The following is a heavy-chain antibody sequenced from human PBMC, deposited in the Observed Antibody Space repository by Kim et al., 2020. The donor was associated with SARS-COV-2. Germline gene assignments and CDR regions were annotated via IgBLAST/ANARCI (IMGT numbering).Heavy chain of an antibody. V-gene: IGHV3-23*01. Sequence: VKGRFTISRDNSKNTLYLQMNSLRAEDTAVYYCAKDLIPLGLLEWLVPAYWGQGTLVTVSS. D-gene: IGHD3-3*01. CDR3: AKDLIPLGLLEWLVPAY. J-gene: IGHJ4*02.